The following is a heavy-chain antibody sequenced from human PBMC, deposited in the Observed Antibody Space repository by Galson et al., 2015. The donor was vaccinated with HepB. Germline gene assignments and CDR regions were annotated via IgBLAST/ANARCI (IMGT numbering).Heavy chain of an antibody. D-gene: IGHD6-19*01. CDR3: AKAEVPSSSGWDYYDY. CDR2: ISYDGVDK. Sequence: SLRLSCAVSGFTFSSHAMHWVRQAPGEGLEWVADISYDGVDKYYADSVKGRFTISRDNAKNTLYLQMNSLKTEDTAVYYCAKAEVPSSSGWDYYDYWGQGTRVTVSS. V-gene: IGHV3-30*18. CDR1: GFTFSSHA. J-gene: IGHJ4*02.